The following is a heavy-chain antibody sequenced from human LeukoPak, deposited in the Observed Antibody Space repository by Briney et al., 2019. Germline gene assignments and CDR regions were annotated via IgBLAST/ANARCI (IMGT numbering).Heavy chain of an antibody. D-gene: IGHD3-3*01. CDR3: ARARGMITIFGVVPNWFDP. V-gene: IGHV1-2*06. J-gene: IGHJ5*02. CDR2: INPNSGGT. Sequence: ASVKVSCKASGYTFTGYYMHWVRQAPGQGIEWMGRINPNSGGTNYAQKFQGRVTMTRDTSISTAYMELSRLRSDDTAVYYCARARGMITIFGVVPNWFDPWGQGTLVTVSS. CDR1: GYTFTGYY.